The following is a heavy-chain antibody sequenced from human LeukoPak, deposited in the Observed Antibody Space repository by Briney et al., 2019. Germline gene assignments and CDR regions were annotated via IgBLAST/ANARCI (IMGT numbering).Heavy chain of an antibody. J-gene: IGHJ4*02. D-gene: IGHD7-27*01. CDR2: ISSTYDI. CDR3: ARDHNWGFDY. CDR1: GFTFSTYS. V-gene: IGHV3-48*01. Sequence: GGSLRLSCAASGFTFSTYSINWLRQAPGKGLEWVSYISSTYDIYYADSVRGRFTTSRDNAKNSLYLQMNSLSAEDTAMYYCARDHNWGFDYWGQGTPVTVSS.